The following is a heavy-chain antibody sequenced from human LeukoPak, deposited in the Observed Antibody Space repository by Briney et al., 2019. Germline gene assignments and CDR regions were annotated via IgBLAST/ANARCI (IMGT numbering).Heavy chain of an antibody. D-gene: IGHD3-10*01. CDR1: GYTVTSYD. Sequence: ASVKVSCKASGYTVTSYDINWVRQATGQGLEWMGWMNPNSGNTGNAQKFQGRVTMNGNTSISTAYMELSSLSSEDTAVYYCARGRRDSRQFDYWGQGTPVTVSS. CDR2: MNPNSGNT. J-gene: IGHJ4*02. CDR3: ARGRRDSRQFDY. V-gene: IGHV1-8*01.